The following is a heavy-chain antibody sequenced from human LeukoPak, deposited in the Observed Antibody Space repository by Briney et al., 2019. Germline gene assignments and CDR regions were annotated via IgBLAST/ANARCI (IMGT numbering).Heavy chain of an antibody. CDR1: GGSISSYY. V-gene: IGHV4-59*01. D-gene: IGHD3-9*01. CDR3: AREAGYDTLTGYYMVSYFDY. J-gene: IGHJ4*02. Sequence: PSETLSLTCTVSGGSISSYYWSWIRQPPGKGLGWIGYIYYSGSTNYNPSLKSRVTISVDTSKNQFSLKLSSVTAADTAVYYCAREAGYDTLTGYYMVSYFDYWGQGTLVTVSS. CDR2: IYYSGST.